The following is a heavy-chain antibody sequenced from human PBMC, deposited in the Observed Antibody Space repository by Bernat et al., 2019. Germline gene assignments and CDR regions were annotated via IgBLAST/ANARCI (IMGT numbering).Heavy chain of an antibody. D-gene: IGHD6-19*01. V-gene: IGHV1-3*01. CDR3: ARDLLTGYSSGWEDY. Sequence: QVQLVQSGAEVKKPGASVKVSCKASGYTFTSYAMQWVRQAPGQRLEWMGWINAGNGNTKYSQKFQGRVTITRDTSASTAYMVLSSLRSEDTAVYYCARDLLTGYSSGWEDYWGQGTLVTVSS. CDR2: INAGNGNT. J-gene: IGHJ4*02. CDR1: GYTFTSYA.